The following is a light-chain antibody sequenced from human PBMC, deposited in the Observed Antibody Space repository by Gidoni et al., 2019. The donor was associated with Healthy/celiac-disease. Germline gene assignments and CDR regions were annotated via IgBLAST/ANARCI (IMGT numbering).Light chain of an antibody. V-gene: IGKV1-5*03. CDR3: QQYNSWT. J-gene: IGKJ1*01. CDR2: KAS. CDR1: QSISSW. Sequence: DIQMTQSPSTLSASVGDRVTITCRASQSISSWLAWYQQKPWKAPKLLIYKASSLESGVPSRLSGSGSGTEFTLSISSLQPDDFATYYFQQYNSWTFGRGTKVEIK.